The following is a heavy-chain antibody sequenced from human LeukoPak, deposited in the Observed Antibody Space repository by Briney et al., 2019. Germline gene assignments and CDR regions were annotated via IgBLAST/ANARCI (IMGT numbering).Heavy chain of an antibody. CDR1: GYTFTGYY. V-gene: IGHV1-2*02. D-gene: IGHD4-23*01. J-gene: IGHJ4*02. CDR3: ARDLEYGGNSKIPDY. CDR2: INPNSGGT. Sequence: ASVKVSCKASGYTFTGYYMHWVRQAPGQGLGWMGWINPNSGGTNYAQKFQGRVTMTRDTSISTAYMELSRLRSDDTAVYYCARDLEYGGNSKIPDYWGQGTLVTVSS.